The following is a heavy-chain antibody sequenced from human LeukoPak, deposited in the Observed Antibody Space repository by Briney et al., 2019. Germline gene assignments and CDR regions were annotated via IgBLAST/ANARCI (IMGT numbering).Heavy chain of an antibody. CDR1: GYSISSGYY. D-gene: IGHD3-10*01. J-gene: IGHJ4*02. V-gene: IGHV4-38-2*02. Sequence: PSETLSLTCTVSGYSISSGYYWGWIRQPPGKGLEWIGYIYYSGSTNYNPSLKSRVTISVDTSKNQFSLKLSSVTAADTAVYYCARHGVVRGVIIQHFDYWGQGTLVTVSS. CDR2: IYYSGST. CDR3: ARHGVVRGVIIQHFDY.